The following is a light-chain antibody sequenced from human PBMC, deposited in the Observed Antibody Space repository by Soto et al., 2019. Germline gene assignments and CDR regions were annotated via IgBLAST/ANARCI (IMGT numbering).Light chain of an antibody. CDR1: NIGSKN. Sequence: SYELTQPLSVSVALGQTARITCGGNNIGSKNVHRYQQKPGQAPVLVIYRDSNRPSGIPERFSGSNSGNTATLTISRAQAGDEADYYCQVWDSSTDVFGTGTKLTVL. CDR2: RDS. J-gene: IGLJ1*01. CDR3: QVWDSSTDV. V-gene: IGLV3-9*01.